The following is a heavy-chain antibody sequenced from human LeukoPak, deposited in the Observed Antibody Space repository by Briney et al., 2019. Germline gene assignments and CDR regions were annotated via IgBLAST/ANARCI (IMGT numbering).Heavy chain of an antibody. Sequence: GGSLRLSCAASGFTFDDYAMHWVRHTPEKGLEWISGMSWNGNSIGYADSVEGRFTISRDNAKNSLYLQMNSLRPEDTALYYCAKDISLGRGYFYMDVWGKGTTVTVSS. CDR2: MSWNGNSI. D-gene: IGHD1-26*01. J-gene: IGHJ6*03. CDR3: AKDISLGRGYFYMDV. V-gene: IGHV3-9*01. CDR1: GFTFDDYA.